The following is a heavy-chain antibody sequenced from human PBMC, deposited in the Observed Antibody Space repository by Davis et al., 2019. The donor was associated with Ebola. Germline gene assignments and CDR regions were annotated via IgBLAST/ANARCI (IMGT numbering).Heavy chain of an antibody. CDR2: MNPNSGNT. CDR1: GYTFTSYD. V-gene: IGHV1-8*01. D-gene: IGHD3-9*01. CDR3: TRQVQFTIFSYYYYGMDV. J-gene: IGHJ6*04. Sequence: ASVKVSCKASGYTFTSYDINWVRQATGEGLEWMGLMNPNSGNTGYAQKFQGRVTMTRNTSISTAYMELSSLRSEDTAVYYCTRQVQFTIFSYYYYGMDVWGKGTTVTVSS.